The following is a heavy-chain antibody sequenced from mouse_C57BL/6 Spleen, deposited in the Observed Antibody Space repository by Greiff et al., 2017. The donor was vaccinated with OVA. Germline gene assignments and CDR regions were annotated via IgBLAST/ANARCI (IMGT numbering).Heavy chain of an antibody. Sequence: QVQLQQSGPELVKPGASVKISCKASGYAFSSSWMNWVKQRPGKGLEWIGRIYPGDGDTNYNGKFKGKATLTADKSSSTAYMQLSSLTSEDSAVYVCERKRENPYYFDYWGQGTTLTVSS. CDR2: IYPGDGDT. CDR1: GYAFSSSW. J-gene: IGHJ2*01. CDR3: ERKRENPYYFDY. V-gene: IGHV1-82*01.